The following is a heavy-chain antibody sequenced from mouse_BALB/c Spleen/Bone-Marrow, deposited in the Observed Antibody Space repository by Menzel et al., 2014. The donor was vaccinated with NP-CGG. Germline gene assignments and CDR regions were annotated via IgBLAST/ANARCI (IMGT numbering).Heavy chain of an antibody. Sequence: VHLVESGAELARPGASVKMSCTASGYTFPSYTIHWVKQRPGRGLEWIGYINPSSGYANYNQNFKDKATLTADKSSSTAYMQPSSLTSEDSAVFYCARGGLRLPYAMDYWGQGTSVTVSS. CDR1: GYTFPSYT. CDR3: ARGGLRLPYAMDY. V-gene: IGHV1-4*01. CDR2: INPSSGYA. J-gene: IGHJ4*01. D-gene: IGHD1-2*01.